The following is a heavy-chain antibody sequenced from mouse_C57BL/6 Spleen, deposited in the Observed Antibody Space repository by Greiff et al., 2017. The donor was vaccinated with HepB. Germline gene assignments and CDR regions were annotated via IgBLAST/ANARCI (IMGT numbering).Heavy chain of an antibody. CDR2: IWGGGST. D-gene: IGHD2-3*01. J-gene: IGHJ4*01. V-gene: IGHV2-9*01. Sequence: VKVVESGPGLVAPSQSLSITCTVSGFSLTSYGVDWVRQPPGKGLEWLGGIWGGGSTNYNSALMSRLSISKDNSKSQVFLKMNSLQTDDTVMYYCAKHSGYYTGDAMDYWGQGTSVTVSS. CDR3: AKHSGYYTGDAMDY. CDR1: GFSLTSYG.